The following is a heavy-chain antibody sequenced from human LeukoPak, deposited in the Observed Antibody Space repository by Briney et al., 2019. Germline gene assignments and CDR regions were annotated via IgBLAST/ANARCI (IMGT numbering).Heavy chain of an antibody. J-gene: IGHJ4*02. Sequence: SETLSLTCTVSGDSITNYYWSWYRQPPGQGLEWIGYIYYSGNTNYNPSLESRVTISVDKSKNQFSLKLRSVTAADTAVYYCARMKGDYWGQGTLVTVSS. CDR1: GDSITNYY. CDR2: IYYSGNT. CDR3: ARMKGDY. V-gene: IGHV4-59*01.